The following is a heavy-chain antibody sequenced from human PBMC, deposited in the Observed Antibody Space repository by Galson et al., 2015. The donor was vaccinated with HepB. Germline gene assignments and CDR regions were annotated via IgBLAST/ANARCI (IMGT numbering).Heavy chain of an antibody. CDR3: ARETTDSSSWTEEYYFDY. CDR1: GGSISSSNW. CDR2: IYHSGST. D-gene: IGHD6-13*01. V-gene: IGHV4-4*02. J-gene: IGHJ4*02. Sequence: SETLSLTCAVSGGSISSSNWWSWVRQPPGKGLEWIGEIYHSGSTNYNPSLKSRVTISVDKSKNQFSLKLSSVTAADTAVYYCARETTDSSSWTEEYYFDYWGQGTLVTVSS.